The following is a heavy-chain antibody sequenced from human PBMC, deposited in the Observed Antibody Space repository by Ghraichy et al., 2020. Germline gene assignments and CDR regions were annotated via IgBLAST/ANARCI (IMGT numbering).Heavy chain of an antibody. V-gene: IGHV4-31*03. CDR1: GGSISSGDYY. J-gene: IGHJ4*02. CDR3: ARLDSSTWYMYYFDY. CDR2: IYYTGST. D-gene: IGHD6-13*01. Sequence: SQTLSLTCTVSGGSISSGDYYWSWIRQHPGKGLEWIGHIYYTGSTYYNPSLKSRLIISVDTSKSYFSLNLSSVTAADTAVYYCARLDSSTWYMYYFDYWGQGTLVTVSS.